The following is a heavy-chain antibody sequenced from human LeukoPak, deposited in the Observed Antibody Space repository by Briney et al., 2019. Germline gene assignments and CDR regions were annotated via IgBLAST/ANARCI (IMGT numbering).Heavy chain of an antibody. CDR1: GFTFSDYY. CDR2: ISSSGTTI. D-gene: IGHD1-26*01. CDR3: ARRYSGSSRAFDI. V-gene: IGHV3-11*01. Sequence: GGSLRLSCAASGFTFSDYYMSWIRQAPGKGLEWVSYISSSGTTIYYADSVRGRFTISRDNAKNSLYLQMNSLRADDTAVYYCARRYSGSSRAFDIWGQGTMVTVSS. J-gene: IGHJ3*02.